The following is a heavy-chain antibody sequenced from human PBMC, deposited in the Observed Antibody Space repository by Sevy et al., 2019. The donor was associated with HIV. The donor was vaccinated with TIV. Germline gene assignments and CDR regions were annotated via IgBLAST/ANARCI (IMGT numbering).Heavy chain of an antibody. CDR3: ARRIAAAGAYFDY. CDR1: GFTFSSYS. Sequence: GGSLRLSRAASGFTFSSYSMNWVRQAPGKGLEWVSSISSSSSYIYYADSVKGRFTISRDNAKNSLYLQMNSLRAEDTAVYYCARRIAAAGAYFDYWGQGTLVTVSS. J-gene: IGHJ4*02. CDR2: ISSSSSYI. V-gene: IGHV3-21*01. D-gene: IGHD6-13*01.